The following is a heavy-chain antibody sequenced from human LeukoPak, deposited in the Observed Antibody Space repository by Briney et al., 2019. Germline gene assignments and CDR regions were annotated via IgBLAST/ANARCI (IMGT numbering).Heavy chain of an antibody. V-gene: IGHV4-39*07. J-gene: IGHJ4*02. Sequence: SETLSPPCPFSGGSISSSSFYWGWVPQPPGEGPGWVGGIYYSGSTYYNPSLKSRVTISVDTSKNQFSLKLSSVTAADTAVYYCARDGERDSSGYPVLRWGQGTLVTVSS. D-gene: IGHD3-22*01. CDR2: IYYSGST. CDR3: ARDGERDSSGYPVLR. CDR1: GGSISSSSFY.